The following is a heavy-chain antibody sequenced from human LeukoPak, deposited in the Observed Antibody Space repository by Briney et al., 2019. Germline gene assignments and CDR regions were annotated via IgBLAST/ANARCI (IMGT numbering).Heavy chain of an antibody. D-gene: IGHD3-3*02. J-gene: IGHJ6*02. V-gene: IGHV4-4*07. Sequence: PSETLSLTCTVSGGSIGSYYWSWIRQPAGKGLEWIGRIYTSGSTNYNPSLKSRVTMSVDTSKNQFSLKLSSVTAADTAVYYCARDLGPHFLYYYYGMDVWGQGTTVTVSS. CDR3: ARDLGPHFLYYYYGMDV. CDR1: GGSIGSYY. CDR2: IYTSGST.